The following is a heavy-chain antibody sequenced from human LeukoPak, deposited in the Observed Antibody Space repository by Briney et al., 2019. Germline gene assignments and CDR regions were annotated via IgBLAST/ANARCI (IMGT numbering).Heavy chain of an antibody. CDR1: GGSISSSSYY. V-gene: IGHV4-39*01. J-gene: IGHJ3*02. CDR2: IYYSGST. CDR3: ARVAVTTVVPGGAFDI. Sequence: SETLSLTCTVSGGSISSSSYYWGWIRQPPGKGLEWIGSIYYSGSTYYNPSLKSRVTISVDTSKNQFSPKLSSVTAADTAVYYCARVAVTTVVPGGAFDIWGQGTMVTVSA. D-gene: IGHD4-23*01.